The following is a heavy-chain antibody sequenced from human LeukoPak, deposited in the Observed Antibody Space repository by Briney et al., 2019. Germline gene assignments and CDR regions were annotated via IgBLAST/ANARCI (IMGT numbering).Heavy chain of an antibody. V-gene: IGHV1-8*01. CDR2: MNPNSGNT. D-gene: IGHD3-10*01. Sequence: GTSVKVSCKASGYTFTSYDINWVRQATGQGLEWMGWMNPNSGNTGYAQKFQGRVTMTRNTSISTAYMELSSLRAEDTAVYYCAKDRFGSGSSPVTEHWGQGTPVTVSS. J-gene: IGHJ1*01. CDR3: AKDRFGSGSSPVTEH. CDR1: GYTFTSYD.